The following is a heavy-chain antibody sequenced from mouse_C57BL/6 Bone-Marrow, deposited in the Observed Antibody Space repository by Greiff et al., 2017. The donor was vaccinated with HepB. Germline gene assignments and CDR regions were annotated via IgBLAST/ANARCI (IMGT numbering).Heavy chain of an antibody. CDR1: GYAFSSSW. Sequence: QVQLKQSGPELVKPGASVKISCKASGYAFSSSWMNWVKQRPGKGLEWIGRIYPGDGDTNYNGKFKGKATLTADKSSSTAYMQLSSLTSEDSAVYFCARSWIGSSYFDYWGQGTTLTVSS. CDR3: ARSWIGSSYFDY. D-gene: IGHD1-1*01. CDR2: IYPGDGDT. J-gene: IGHJ2*01. V-gene: IGHV1-82*01.